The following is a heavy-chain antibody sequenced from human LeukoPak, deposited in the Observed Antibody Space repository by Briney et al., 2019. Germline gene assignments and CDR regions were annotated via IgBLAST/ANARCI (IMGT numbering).Heavy chain of an antibody. CDR1: GYTLTELS. CDR2: FDPEDGET. D-gene: IGHD3-9*01. V-gene: IGHV1-24*01. CDR3: ATVRLGYFDWLSPRHSFDY. J-gene: IGHJ4*02. Sequence: EASVKVSCKVSGYTLTELSMHWVRQAPGKGLEWMGGFDPEDGETIYAQKFQGRVTMTEDTSTDTAYMELSSLRSEDTAVYYCATVRLGYFDWLSPRHSFDYWGQGTLVTVSS.